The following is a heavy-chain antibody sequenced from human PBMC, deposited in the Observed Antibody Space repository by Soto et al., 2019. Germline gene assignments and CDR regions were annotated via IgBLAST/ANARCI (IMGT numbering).Heavy chain of an antibody. Sequence: ASVKVSCKASGYRFIDYFMHWVRRAPGQGLEWMGWINPKSGGTKIAQKFQGRTTMTRDTSINTVFMELSRLTSDDTAVYYCASEITMVRGVIGFDYWGQGTLVTVSS. D-gene: IGHD3-10*01. J-gene: IGHJ4*02. CDR1: GYRFIDYF. V-gene: IGHV1-2*02. CDR3: ASEITMVRGVIGFDY. CDR2: INPKSGGT.